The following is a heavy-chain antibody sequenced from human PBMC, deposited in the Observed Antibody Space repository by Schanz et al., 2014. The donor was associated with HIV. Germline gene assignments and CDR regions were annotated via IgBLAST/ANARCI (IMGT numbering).Heavy chain of an antibody. V-gene: IGHV3-23*04. CDR2: ISGSGGRT. D-gene: IGHD6-19*01. J-gene: IGHJ4*02. Sequence: EVQLVESGGGLVQPGRSLRLSCAASGFTFDDYVMHWVRQAPGKGLEWVSGISGSGGRTYYAEFVKGRFTISRDNSKNTLYFQMNSLRAEDTAIYYCAKTSYGWYFDYWGQGTLVTVSS. CDR3: AKTSYGWYFDY. CDR1: GFTFDDYV.